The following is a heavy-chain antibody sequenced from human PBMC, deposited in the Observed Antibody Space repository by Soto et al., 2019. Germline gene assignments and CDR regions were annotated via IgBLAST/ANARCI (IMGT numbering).Heavy chain of an antibody. CDR2: INPSGGST. CDR3: ARVSIKYSGYEY. Sequence: ASVKVSCKASGYTVTIDYMHWVRQAPGQGLEWMGIINPSGGSTSYAQKFQGRVTMTRDTSTSTVYMELSSLRSEDTAVYYCARVSIKYSGYEYWGQGTLVTVTS. J-gene: IGHJ4*02. CDR1: GYTVTIDY. D-gene: IGHD5-12*01. V-gene: IGHV1-46*03.